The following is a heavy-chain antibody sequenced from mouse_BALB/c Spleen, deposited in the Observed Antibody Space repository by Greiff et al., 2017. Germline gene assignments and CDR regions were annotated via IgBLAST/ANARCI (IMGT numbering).Heavy chain of an antibody. CDR1: GFTFSSFG. D-gene: IGHD2-2*01. Sequence: EVHLVESGGGLVQPGGSRKLSCAASGFTFSSFGMHWVRQAPEKGLEWVAYISSGSSTIYYADTVKGRFTISRDNPKNTLFLQMTSLRSEDTAMYYCARSEGYGYDGVFAYWGQGTLVTVSA. V-gene: IGHV5-17*02. CDR3: ARSEGYGYDGVFAY. CDR2: ISSGSSTI. J-gene: IGHJ3*01.